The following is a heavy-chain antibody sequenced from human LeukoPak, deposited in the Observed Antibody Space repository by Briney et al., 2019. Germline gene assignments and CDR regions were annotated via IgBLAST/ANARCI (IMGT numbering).Heavy chain of an antibody. J-gene: IGHJ4*02. V-gene: IGHV3-49*03. CDR3: TRDGAYYDFWSGYNYFDY. D-gene: IGHD3-3*01. Sequence: GGSLRLSCTASGFTFGDYAMSWFRQAPGKGLEWVGFIRSKAYGGTTEYAASVKGRFTISRDDSKSIAYLQMNSLKTEDTAAYYCTRDGAYYDFWSGYNYFDYWGQGTLVTVSS. CDR1: GFTFGDYA. CDR2: IRSKAYGGTT.